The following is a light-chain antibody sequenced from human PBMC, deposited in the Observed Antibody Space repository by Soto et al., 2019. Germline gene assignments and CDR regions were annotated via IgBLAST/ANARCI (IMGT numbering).Light chain of an antibody. CDR1: SSNIGSNT. CDR3: AAWDDSLNGRV. CDR2: NNI. Sequence: QSVLTQPPSASGTPGQRVTISCSGSSSNIGSNTVNWYQQLPGTAPKVLIYNNIQRPSGVPDRFSGSKSGTSASLAISGLQSEDEADYYCAAWDDSLNGRVFGAGTQLTVL. J-gene: IGLJ7*01. V-gene: IGLV1-44*01.